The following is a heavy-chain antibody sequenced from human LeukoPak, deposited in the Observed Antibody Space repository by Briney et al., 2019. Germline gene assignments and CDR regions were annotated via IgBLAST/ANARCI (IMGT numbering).Heavy chain of an antibody. D-gene: IGHD3-10*01. Sequence: SVKVSCKASGGTFGSYAISWVRQAPGQGLEWMGRIIPIFGTANYAQKFQGRVTITTDESTSTAYMELSSLRSEDAAVYYCASGFGELLEDYFDYWGQGTLVTVSS. CDR1: GGTFGSYA. J-gene: IGHJ4*02. CDR3: ASGFGELLEDYFDY. CDR2: IIPIFGTA. V-gene: IGHV1-69*05.